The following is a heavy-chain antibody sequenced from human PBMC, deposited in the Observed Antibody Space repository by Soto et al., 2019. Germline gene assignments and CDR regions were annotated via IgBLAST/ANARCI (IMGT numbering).Heavy chain of an antibody. D-gene: IGHD1-1*01. Sequence: ESGGGVVQPGRSLRLSCAASGFTFSSYGMHWIRQAPGKGLGWVTVISYDGNVAYYEDSVKGRFTISRDHSKNTLYLQMTSLRTEDTAMYYCAKAGSISNWYVAYWGQGTLVTGTS. CDR3: AKAGSISNWYVAY. CDR2: ISYDGNVA. CDR1: GFTFSSYG. V-gene: IGHV3-30*18. J-gene: IGHJ4*02.